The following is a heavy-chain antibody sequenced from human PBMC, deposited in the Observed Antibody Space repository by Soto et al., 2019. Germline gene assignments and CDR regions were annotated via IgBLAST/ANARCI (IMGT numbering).Heavy chain of an antibody. CDR2: ISYDGSNK. Sequence: QVQLVESGGGVVQPGRSLRLSCAASGFTFSSYAMHWVRQAPGKGLEWVAVISYDGSNKYYADSVKGRFTISRDNSKNTLYLQMNSLRAEDTAVYYCARGRVYSRSWVDYWGQGTLVTVSS. V-gene: IGHV3-30-3*01. CDR1: GFTFSSYA. CDR3: ARGRVYSRSWVDY. D-gene: IGHD6-13*01. J-gene: IGHJ4*02.